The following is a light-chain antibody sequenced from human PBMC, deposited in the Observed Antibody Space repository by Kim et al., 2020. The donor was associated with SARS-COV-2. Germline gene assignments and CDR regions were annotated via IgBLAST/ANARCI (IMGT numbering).Light chain of an antibody. CDR1: SLRSYY. CDR3: NSRDSSGNQV. V-gene: IGLV3-19*01. CDR2: GKN. Sequence: SSELTQDPAVSVALGQTVRITCQGDSLRSYYASWYQQKPGQAPVLVIYGKNNRPSGIPDRFSGSSSGNTASFTITGAQAEDEADYYCNSRDSSGNQVFGG. J-gene: IGLJ3*02.